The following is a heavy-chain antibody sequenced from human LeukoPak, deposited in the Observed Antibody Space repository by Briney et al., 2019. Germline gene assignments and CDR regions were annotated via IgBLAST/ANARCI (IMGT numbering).Heavy chain of an antibody. J-gene: IGHJ2*01. CDR3: ARSMTTVTTSFFDL. V-gene: IGHV3-20*04. Sequence: PGGSLRLSCAASGFTLDDYGMIWVREAPGKGLEWVSYITWNGVGTAYADSMKGRFTVSRDNVKNSLFLQMDSLRAEDTALYYCARSMTTVTTSFFDLWGRGTLVTVSS. CDR2: ITWNGVGT. D-gene: IGHD4-17*01. CDR1: GFTLDDYG.